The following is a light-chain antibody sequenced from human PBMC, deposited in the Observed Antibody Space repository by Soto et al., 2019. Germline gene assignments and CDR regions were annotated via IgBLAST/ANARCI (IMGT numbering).Light chain of an antibody. CDR2: AAS. CDR1: QDIGSY. CDR3: QQLNNYPLT. Sequence: IQLTQSPSSLSASVGDRVTITCRARQDIGSYLAWYQQKPGKAPRLLSYAASTLQSGVPTRFSGSGSDTEFTLTISSLQPEDFATYYCQQLNNYPLTFGGGTKVDIK. V-gene: IGKV1-9*01. J-gene: IGKJ4*01.